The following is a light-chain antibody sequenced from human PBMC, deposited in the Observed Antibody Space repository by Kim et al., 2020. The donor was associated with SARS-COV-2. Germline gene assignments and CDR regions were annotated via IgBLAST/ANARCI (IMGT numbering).Light chain of an antibody. CDR1: RSDVGGFNY. V-gene: IGLV2-14*03. Sequence: QSALTQPASVSGSPGQSITISCTGTRSDVGGFNYVSWYQQHPGNAPKLMIYDVSNRPSGVSNRFSGSKSGNTASLSISGLQAEDEADYYCSSYTSSSTYVFGTRTKVSV. CDR2: DVS. CDR3: SSYTSSSTYV. J-gene: IGLJ1*01.